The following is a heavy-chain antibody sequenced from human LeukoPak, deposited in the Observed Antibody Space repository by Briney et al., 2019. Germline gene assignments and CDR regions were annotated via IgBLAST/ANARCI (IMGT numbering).Heavy chain of an antibody. CDR3: ARDRVIYYYYGMDV. J-gene: IGHJ6*02. V-gene: IGHV3-30-3*01. D-gene: IGHD3-22*01. CDR2: ISHDGSIK. CDR1: GFTFSNYA. Sequence: QTGGSLRLSCAASGFTFSNYAIHWVRQAPGEGLEWVAAISHDGSIKYFADSVRGRFTISRDNSKNTLYLQMNSLRAEDTAVYYCARDRVIYYYYGMDVWGQGTTVTVSS.